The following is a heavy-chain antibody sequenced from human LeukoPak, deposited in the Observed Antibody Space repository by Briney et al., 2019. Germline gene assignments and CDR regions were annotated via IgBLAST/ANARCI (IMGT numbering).Heavy chain of an antibody. V-gene: IGHV1-3*01. CDR3: ARWGDSSSWYAPGSAYYYGMDV. CDR2: INAGNGNT. Sequence: ASVKVSCKASGYTFTSYAMHWVRQAPGHRLEWMGWINAGNGNTKYSQKFQGRVTITRDTSASTAYMELSSLRSEDTAVYYCARWGDSSSWYAPGSAYYYGMDVWGQGTTVTVSS. CDR1: GYTFTSYA. J-gene: IGHJ6*02. D-gene: IGHD6-13*01.